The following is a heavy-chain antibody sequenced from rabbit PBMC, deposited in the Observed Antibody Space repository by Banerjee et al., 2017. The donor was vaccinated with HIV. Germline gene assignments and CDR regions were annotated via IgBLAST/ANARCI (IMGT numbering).Heavy chain of an antibody. J-gene: IGHJ4*01. D-gene: IGHD4-1*01. CDR2: INTSGST. CDR1: GFDFSSYYM. Sequence: QEQLVESGGGLVQPGGSLKLSCKASGFDFSSYYMSWVRQAPGKGLELIACINTSGSTWYANWAKGRFTISKTTSTTVTLQMTSLTAADTAAYFCARGSGWGGDGFGLWGPGTLVTV. CDR3: ARGSGWGGDGFGL. V-gene: IGHV1S45*01.